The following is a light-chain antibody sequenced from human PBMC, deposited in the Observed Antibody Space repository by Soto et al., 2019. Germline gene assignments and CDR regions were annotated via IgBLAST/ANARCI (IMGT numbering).Light chain of an antibody. J-gene: IGKJ1*01. Sequence: EIVFTQSPGTLSLSPGERATLSCRASQSISDPLAWYQQKPGQAPRLLIYSASARDTGFPARFSGSGSGTDFTLTISSLQSEDFAVYYCQQYNNWPWTFGQGTKVDIK. V-gene: IGKV3-15*01. CDR2: SAS. CDR1: QSISDP. CDR3: QQYNNWPWT.